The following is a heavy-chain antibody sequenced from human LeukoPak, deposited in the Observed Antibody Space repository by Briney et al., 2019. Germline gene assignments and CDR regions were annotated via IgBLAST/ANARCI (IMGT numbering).Heavy chain of an antibody. CDR1: GLSFSNYW. CDR2: TNLHGTAV. V-gene: IGHV3-74*01. D-gene: IGHD3-10*02. J-gene: IGHJ4*02. Sequence: GGSLRLSCAVSGLSFSNYWMHWVAQAPGKGLVWVARTNLHGTAVDYADPVKGRFTISRDNSKKLLFLRMNSLRDEDTAVYYCASAYTYVRLGDHWGQGTLVTVSP. CDR3: ASAYTYVRLGDH.